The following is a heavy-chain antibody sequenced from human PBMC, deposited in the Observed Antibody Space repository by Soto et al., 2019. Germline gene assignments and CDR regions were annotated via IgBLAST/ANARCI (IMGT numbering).Heavy chain of an antibody. Sequence: EVQLLESGGGLVQPGGSLRLSCAASGFTFSSYAMSWVRQAPGKGLEWVSAISGSGGSTYYADSVKGRFTISRDNSKNPLYLQMNSLRAEDTAVYYCAKDSIRPQWLVMYNWFDPWGQGTLVTVSS. CDR1: GFTFSSYA. CDR3: AKDSIRPQWLVMYNWFDP. D-gene: IGHD6-19*01. J-gene: IGHJ5*02. CDR2: ISGSGGST. V-gene: IGHV3-23*01.